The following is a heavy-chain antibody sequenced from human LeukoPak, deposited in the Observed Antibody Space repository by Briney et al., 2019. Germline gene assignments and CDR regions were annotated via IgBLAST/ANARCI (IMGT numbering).Heavy chain of an antibody. CDR2: IKTDGSET. CDR3: ARDGGELWPLDE. CDR1: GFPFKGYW. D-gene: IGHD3-10*01. J-gene: IGHJ4*02. Sequence: GRSLRLSCVASGFPFKGYWMTWVRQSPGKGLDWVANIKTDGSETNYLASVKGRLTISRDNDRDSLFLEMNNLRVDDTAVYYCARDGGELWPLDEWGQGILVTVSS. V-gene: IGHV3-7*01.